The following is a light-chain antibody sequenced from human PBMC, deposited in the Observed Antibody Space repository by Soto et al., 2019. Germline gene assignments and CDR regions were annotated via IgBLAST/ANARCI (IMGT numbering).Light chain of an antibody. J-gene: IGKJ2*01. V-gene: IGKV1-39*01. CDR3: QQSHSIPYT. CDR1: QTISSN. CDR2: AAS. Sequence: DIQMTQSPSSLSASVGDRVTITCRASQTISSNLNWYQQKPGKAPKLLIYAASSLQSGVPSRFSGSGSGTDFTLTISSLQPEDFATYYCQQSHSIPYTFGQGTKLEIK.